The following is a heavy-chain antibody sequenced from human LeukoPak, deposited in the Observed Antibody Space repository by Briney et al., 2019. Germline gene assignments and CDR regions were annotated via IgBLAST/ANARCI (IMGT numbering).Heavy chain of an antibody. D-gene: IGHD6-6*01. J-gene: IGHJ6*03. CDR1: GFTFSSYS. Sequence: GGSLRLSCAASGFTFSSYSMNWVRQAPGKGLEWVSSISSSSSYIYYADSVKGRFTISRDNAKNSLYLQMNSLGAEDTAVYYCARAIGEQLVGRRSYYYYYYMDVWGKGTTVTVSS. CDR2: ISSSSSYI. CDR3: ARAIGEQLVGRRSYYYYYYMDV. V-gene: IGHV3-21*01.